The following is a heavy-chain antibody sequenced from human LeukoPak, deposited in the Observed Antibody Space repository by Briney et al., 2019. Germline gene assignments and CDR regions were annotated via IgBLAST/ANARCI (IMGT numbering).Heavy chain of an antibody. CDR1: GFIFSHHG. J-gene: IGHJ4*01. D-gene: IGHD4-11*01. V-gene: IGHV3-33*01. Sequence: GRSLRLSCSASGFIFSHHGMHWVRQAPGKGLEWVAVIWSDGTNRFYAGSVKGRFTISRDNSQNSVFLQMNSLRVEDTAMYYCARDAQRGFDYSNSLKYWGHGTLVTVSS. CDR2: IWSDGTNR. CDR3: ARDAQRGFDYSNSLKY.